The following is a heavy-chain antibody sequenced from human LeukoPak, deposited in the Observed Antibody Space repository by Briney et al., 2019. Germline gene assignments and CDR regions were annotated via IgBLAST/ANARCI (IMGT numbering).Heavy chain of an antibody. D-gene: IGHD3-10*02. J-gene: IGHJ6*03. CDR1: EFTFSRYG. Sequence: PGGSLRLSCAASEFTFSRYGMHWVRQAPGKGLEWVAFIRYGSKKYYTDSAKGRFTISRDNSKNTLYLQMNSLSAEDTAFYYCAKEELRRITMWGYMDVWGKGTTVTISS. V-gene: IGHV3-30*02. CDR2: IRYGSKK. CDR3: AKEELRRITMWGYMDV.